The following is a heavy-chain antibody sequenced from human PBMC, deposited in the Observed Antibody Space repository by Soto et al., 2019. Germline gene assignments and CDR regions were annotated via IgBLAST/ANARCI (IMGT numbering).Heavy chain of an antibody. CDR2: IYWDDDN. CDR3: AHGSGWLFDF. Sequence: QITLKESGPTLVTPTQTLTLTCTFSGFSLSTSGVGVGWFRQPPGKALEWLTLIYWDDDNHYSPSLQSRLSITKDTSKHQVVLTMTHMDPVDTATYYCAHGSGWLFDFWGQGALVTVSS. J-gene: IGHJ4*02. V-gene: IGHV2-5*02. CDR1: GFSLSTSGVG. D-gene: IGHD6-19*01.